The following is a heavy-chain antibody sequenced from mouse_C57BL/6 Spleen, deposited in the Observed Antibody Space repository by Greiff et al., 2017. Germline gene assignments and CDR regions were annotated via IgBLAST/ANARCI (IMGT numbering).Heavy chain of an antibody. V-gene: IGHV1-80*01. J-gene: IGHJ3*01. CDR2: IYPGDGDT. Sequence: QVQLQQSGAELVKPGASVKISCKASGYAFSSYWMNWVKQRPGKGLEWIGQIYPGDGDTNYNGKFKGKATLTADKSSSTAYMQLSSLTSEDSAVYFCARLGEIYYGYLYGGQGTLVTVSA. D-gene: IGHD2-2*01. CDR3: ARLGEIYYGYLY. CDR1: GYAFSSYW.